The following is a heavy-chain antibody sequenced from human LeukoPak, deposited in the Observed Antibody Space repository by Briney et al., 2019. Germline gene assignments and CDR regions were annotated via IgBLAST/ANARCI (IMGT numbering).Heavy chain of an antibody. CDR2: IHYSGTT. CDR3: ATGGGVAVAHA. Sequence: SETLSLTCTVSGGSISSSSYYWAWIRQPPGKGLEWIASIHYSGTTYYNPSLKSRVTIFVHTSDKQVSLKLSSVTAADTAAYYCATGGGVAVAHAWGQGIVVTVSS. J-gene: IGHJ4*02. V-gene: IGHV4-39*01. D-gene: IGHD6-19*01. CDR1: GGSISSSSYY.